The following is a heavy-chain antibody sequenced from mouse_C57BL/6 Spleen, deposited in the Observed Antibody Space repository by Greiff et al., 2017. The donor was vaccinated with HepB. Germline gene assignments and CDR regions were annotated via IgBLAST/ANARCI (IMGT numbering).Heavy chain of an antibody. Sequence: DVKLQESGPGLVKPSQTVFLTCTVTGISITTGNYRWSWIRQFPGNKLEWIGYIYYSGTITYNPSLTSRTTITRDTPKNQFFLEMNSLTAEDTATYYCARDRDYYGQYYFDYWGQGTTLTVSS. CDR1: GISITTGNYR. V-gene: IGHV3-5*01. D-gene: IGHD1-2*01. CDR2: IYYSGTI. CDR3: ARDRDYYGQYYFDY. J-gene: IGHJ2*01.